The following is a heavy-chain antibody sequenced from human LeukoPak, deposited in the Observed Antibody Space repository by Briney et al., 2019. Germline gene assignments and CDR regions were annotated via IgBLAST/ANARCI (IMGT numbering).Heavy chain of an antibody. Sequence: GASVKVSCKASGGTFSSYAISWVRQAPGQGLEWMGGIIPIFGTANYAQKFQGRVTITADKSTSTAYLELSSLRSEDTAVYYCASHYYDSSGYYYVSETAFDIWGQGPMVTVSS. V-gene: IGHV1-69*06. CDR1: GGTFSSYA. J-gene: IGHJ3*02. CDR3: ASHYYDSSGYYYVSETAFDI. CDR2: IIPIFGTA. D-gene: IGHD3-22*01.